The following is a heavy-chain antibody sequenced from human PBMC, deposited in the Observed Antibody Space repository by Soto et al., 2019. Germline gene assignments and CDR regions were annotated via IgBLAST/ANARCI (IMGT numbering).Heavy chain of an antibody. Sequence: ASVKVSCKASGYTFTSHGISWVRQALGQGLEWMGWISAYNGNTNYARKLQGRVTMTTDTSTSTAYMELRSLRSDDTAVYYCARDGPELRYDYWGQGTLVTVSS. CDR2: ISAYNGNT. V-gene: IGHV1-18*01. CDR3: ARDGPELRYDY. J-gene: IGHJ4*02. CDR1: GYTFTSHG. D-gene: IGHD3-9*01.